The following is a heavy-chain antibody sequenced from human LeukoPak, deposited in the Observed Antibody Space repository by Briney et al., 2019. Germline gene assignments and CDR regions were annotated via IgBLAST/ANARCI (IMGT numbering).Heavy chain of an antibody. Sequence: GGSLRLSCAASGFTFSTYAMHWVRQAPGKGLEWVALISYDGRNNYYADSLKGRFTVSRDNSKNTLYLQMSSLRPEDTAVYFCARDGYSGAAHSPHSPLDSWGQGTLVTVSS. CDR1: GFTFSTYA. CDR2: ISYDGRNN. V-gene: IGHV3-30*04. D-gene: IGHD7-27*01. CDR3: ARDGYSGAAHSPHSPLDS. J-gene: IGHJ4*02.